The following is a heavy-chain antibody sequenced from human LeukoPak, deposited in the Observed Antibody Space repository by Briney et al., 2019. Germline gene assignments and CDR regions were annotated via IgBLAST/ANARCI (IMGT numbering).Heavy chain of an antibody. D-gene: IGHD2-2*01. CDR1: GYTFTGYY. CDR3: ASRGYCSSTSCYAGYYYGMDV. J-gene: IGHJ6*02. V-gene: IGHV1-2*02. CDR2: INPNSGGT. Sequence: WASVKVSCKASGYTFTGYYMHWVRQAPGQGLEWMGWINPNSGGTNYAQKFQGRVTMTRDTSISTAYMELSRLRSDDTAVYYCASRGYCSSTSCYAGYYYGMDVWGQGTTVTVSS.